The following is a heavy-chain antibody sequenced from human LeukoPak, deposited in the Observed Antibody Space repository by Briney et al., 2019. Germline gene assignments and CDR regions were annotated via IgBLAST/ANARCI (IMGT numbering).Heavy chain of an antibody. Sequence: SETLSLTCAVYGGSFSGYYWSWIRQPPGKGLEWIGEINHSGSTNHNPSLKSRVTISVDTSKNQFSLKLSSVTAADTAVYYCAREGGGYSYGYYYYYYMDVWGKGTTVTVSS. J-gene: IGHJ6*03. CDR3: AREGGGYSYGYYYYYYMDV. CDR2: INHSGST. V-gene: IGHV4-34*01. D-gene: IGHD5-18*01. CDR1: GGSFSGYY.